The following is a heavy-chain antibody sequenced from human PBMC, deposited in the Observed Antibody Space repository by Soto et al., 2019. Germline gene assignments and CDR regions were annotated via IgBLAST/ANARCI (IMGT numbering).Heavy chain of an antibody. J-gene: IGHJ5*02. CDR2: IIPILGIA. Sequence: QVQLVQSGAEVKKPGSSVKVSCKASGGTFSSYTISWVRQAPGQGLEWMGRIIPILGIANYAQTFEGRVTITADKSTSTSYMELSSLRSEETAVYYCASERIVVVTAGGGVQYYWFDPWGQGTLVTVSS. V-gene: IGHV1-69*02. D-gene: IGHD2-21*02. CDR1: GGTFSSYT. CDR3: ASERIVVVTAGGGVQYYWFDP.